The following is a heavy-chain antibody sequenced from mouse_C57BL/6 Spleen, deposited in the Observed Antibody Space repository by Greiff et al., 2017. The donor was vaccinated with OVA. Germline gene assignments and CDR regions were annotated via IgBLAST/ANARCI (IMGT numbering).Heavy chain of an antibody. D-gene: IGHD1-1*01. Sequence: QVQLQQPGAELVRPGSSVKLSCKASGYTFTSYWMHWVKQRPIQGLEWIGNIDPSDSETHYNQKFKDKATLTVDKSSSTAYMQLSSLTSEDSAVYYGARGAYYGSSEYFDYWGQGTTLTVSS. CDR1: GYTFTSYW. J-gene: IGHJ2*01. CDR3: ARGAYYGSSEYFDY. CDR2: IDPSDSET. V-gene: IGHV1-52*01.